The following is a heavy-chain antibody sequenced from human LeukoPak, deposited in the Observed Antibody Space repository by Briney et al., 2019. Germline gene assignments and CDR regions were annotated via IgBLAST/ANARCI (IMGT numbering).Heavy chain of an antibody. CDR1: GGSLSNYY. CDR2: IYYSGNT. CDR3: ARDFSGSHHYFDY. V-gene: IGHV4-59*01. J-gene: IGHJ4*02. D-gene: IGHD1-26*01. Sequence: SETLSLTCTVCGGSLSNYYWSWIRQPPGKGLEWIGYIYYSGNTNYNPSLKSRVTISLDTSKNQFSLKLSSVTAADTAVYYCARDFSGSHHYFDYWGQGTLVTVSS.